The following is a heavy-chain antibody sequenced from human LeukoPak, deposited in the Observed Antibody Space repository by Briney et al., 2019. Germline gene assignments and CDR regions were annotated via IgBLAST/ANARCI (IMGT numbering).Heavy chain of an antibody. D-gene: IGHD3-22*01. V-gene: IGHV4-39*07. CDR3: ARTIGFDSRGYQHDAYDI. CDR2: IYYSGST. CDR1: GGSISSSRYY. J-gene: IGHJ3*02. Sequence: PSETLSLTCTVSGGSISSSRYYWGWIRQPPGTGLEWIGSIYYSGSTYYTPSLKSRVTISVDTSSDHFSLNLTSVTAADTAVYYCARTIGFDSRGYQHDAYDIWGQGTLVTVSS.